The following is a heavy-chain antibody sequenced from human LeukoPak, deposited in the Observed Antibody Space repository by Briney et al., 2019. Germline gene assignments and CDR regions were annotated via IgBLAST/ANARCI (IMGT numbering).Heavy chain of an antibody. CDR1: GGSISSSNYY. CDR3: ASMVRGVLMNY. J-gene: IGHJ4*02. CDR2: IYYSGST. D-gene: IGHD3-10*01. V-gene: IGHV4-39*01. Sequence: PSETLSLTCTVSGGSISSSNYYWGWIRQPPVKGLEWIGNIYYSGSTYYNPSLKSRVTISVDTSKNQFSLKLSSVTAADTAVYYCASMVRGVLMNYWGQGTLVTVSS.